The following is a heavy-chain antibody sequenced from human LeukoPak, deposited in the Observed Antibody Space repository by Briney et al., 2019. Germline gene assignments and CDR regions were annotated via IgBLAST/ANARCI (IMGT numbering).Heavy chain of an antibody. V-gene: IGHV1-8*01. CDR2: MNPNSGNT. CDR3: ARGFAYYDFWSGYYPQYNWFDP. D-gene: IGHD3-3*01. Sequence: ASVKVSCKASVYTFTSYDINWVRQATGQGLEWMGWMNPNSGNTGYAQKFQGRVTMTRNTSISTAYMELSSLRSEDTAVYYCARGFAYYDFWSGYYPQYNWFDPWGQGTLVTVSS. J-gene: IGHJ5*02. CDR1: VYTFTSYD.